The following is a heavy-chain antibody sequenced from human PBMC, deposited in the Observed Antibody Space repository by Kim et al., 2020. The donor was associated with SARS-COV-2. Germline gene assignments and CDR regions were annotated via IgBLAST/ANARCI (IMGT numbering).Heavy chain of an antibody. CDR1: GFTFSSYS. CDR2: ISSSSSYI. Sequence: GGSLRLSCAASGFTFSSYSMNWVRQAPGKGLEWVSSISSSSSYIYYADSVKGRFTISRDNAKNSLYLQMNSLRAEDTAVYYCARDWRGWMDIVVVPAAIGLYYYYGMDVWGQGTTVTVSS. D-gene: IGHD2-2*03. V-gene: IGHV3-21*01. J-gene: IGHJ6*02. CDR3: ARDWRGWMDIVVVPAAIGLYYYYGMDV.